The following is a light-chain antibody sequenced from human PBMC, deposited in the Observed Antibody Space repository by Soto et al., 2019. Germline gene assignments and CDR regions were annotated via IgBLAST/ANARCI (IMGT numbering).Light chain of an antibody. V-gene: IGKV3D-20*02. CDR1: LSVSSSY. Sequence: EILLAQSPGTLSLSPWEIATLSCRASLSVSSSYLAWYQQKPGQAPRLLIYGASTRATGIPHRFSGSGSGTDFSLTISRLEPEDFAVYYCQQRSNWPRITFGQGTRLEIK. J-gene: IGKJ5*01. CDR3: QQRSNWPRIT. CDR2: GAS.